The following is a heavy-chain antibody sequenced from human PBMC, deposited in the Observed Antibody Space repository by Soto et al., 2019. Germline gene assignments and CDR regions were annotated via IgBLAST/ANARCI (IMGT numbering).Heavy chain of an antibody. CDR3: ARYRISGSWSKFDY. CDR1: GLTISSASYY. D-gene: IGHD6-13*01. J-gene: IGHJ4*02. Sequence: QVLLQESGPGLMKPSQTLSLTCTVSGLTISSASYYWSWIRQHPGKGLEWVGNIYYNGSTYYSPSLKSRVTLWVDTPKNQFSLRLASVTAADTAVYYCARYRISGSWSKFDYWGQGTLVTVSS. CDR2: IYYNGST. V-gene: IGHV4-31*03.